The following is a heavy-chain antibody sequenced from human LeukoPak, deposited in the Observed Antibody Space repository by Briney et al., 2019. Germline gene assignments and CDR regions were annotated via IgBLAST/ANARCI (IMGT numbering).Heavy chain of an antibody. Sequence: SVKVSCKASGGTFSSYAISWVRQAPGQGLEWMGGIIPIFGTANCAQKFQGRVTITADESTSTAYMELSSLRAEDTAVYYCARSWELPYPHFDYWGQGTLVTVSS. V-gene: IGHV1-69*13. D-gene: IGHD1-26*01. CDR2: IIPIFGTA. CDR3: ARSWELPYPHFDY. J-gene: IGHJ4*02. CDR1: GGTFSSYA.